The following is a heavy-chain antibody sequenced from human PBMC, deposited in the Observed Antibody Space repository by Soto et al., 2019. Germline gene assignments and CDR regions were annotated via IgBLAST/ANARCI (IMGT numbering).Heavy chain of an antibody. CDR3: TREDDFWSGYFPERDYYYGMDV. CDR1: GFTFGDYA. CDR2: IRSKAYGGTT. Sequence: GGSLRLSCTASGFTFGDYAMSWFRQAPGKGLEWVGFIRSKAYGGTTEYAASVKGRFTISRDDSKSIAYLQMNSLKTEDTAVYYCTREDDFWSGYFPERDYYYGMDVWGQGTTVTVSS. J-gene: IGHJ6*02. V-gene: IGHV3-49*03. D-gene: IGHD3-3*01.